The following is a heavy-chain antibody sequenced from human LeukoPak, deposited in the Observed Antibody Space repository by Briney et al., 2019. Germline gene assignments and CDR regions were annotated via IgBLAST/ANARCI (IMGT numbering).Heavy chain of an antibody. CDR1: GYTFTGYY. V-gene: IGHV1-2*02. J-gene: IGHJ4*02. CDR2: INPNSGGT. D-gene: IGHD6-19*01. CDR3: ARDLLRWAGTPQVIYYFDY. Sequence: GSVKVSCKASGYTFTGYYMHWVRQAPGQGLEWMGWINPNSGGTNYAQKFQGRVTMTRDTSISTAYMELSRLRSDDTAVYYCARDLLRWAGTPQVIYYFDYWGQGTLVTVSS.